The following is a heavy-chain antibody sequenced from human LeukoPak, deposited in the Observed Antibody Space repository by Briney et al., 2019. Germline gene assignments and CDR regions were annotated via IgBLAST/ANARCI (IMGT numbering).Heavy chain of an antibody. CDR2: ISYDGSNK. D-gene: IGHD3-9*01. Sequence: GGSLRLSCAASGFTFSSYAMHWVRQAPGKGLEWVAVISYDGSNKYYADSVKGRFTISRDNAKNSLYLQMNSLRAEDTAVYYCARAALVLRYFDWSPGYWGQGTLVTVSS. CDR3: ARAALVLRYFDWSPGY. V-gene: IGHV3-30*04. CDR1: GFTFSSYA. J-gene: IGHJ4*02.